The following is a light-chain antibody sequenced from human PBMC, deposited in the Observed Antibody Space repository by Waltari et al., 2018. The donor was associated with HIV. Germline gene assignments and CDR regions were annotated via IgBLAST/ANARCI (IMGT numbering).Light chain of an antibody. Sequence: QSALTQPASVSGSPGQSITISCTATNSDVGTYNLVSWYQQHPGKAPKLMIYEVNSRPSGISDRFAGSKSDNTASLTISGLQAEDEADYYCCSYASSTTYVFGTGTKITVL. CDR3: CSYASSTTYV. J-gene: IGLJ1*01. CDR1: NSDVGTYNL. V-gene: IGLV2-23*02. CDR2: EVN.